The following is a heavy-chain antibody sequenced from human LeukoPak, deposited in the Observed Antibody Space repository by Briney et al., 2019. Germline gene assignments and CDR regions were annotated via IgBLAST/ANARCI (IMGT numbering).Heavy chain of an antibody. Sequence: GGSLRLSCAAPGFTFSSYWMHWVRQAQGKGLVWFSRINSDGSSTSYADSVKGRFTISRDNAKNTLYLQMNSLRAEDTAVYYCARGVGYCSSTSCYWWFDPWGQGTLVTVSS. J-gene: IGHJ5*02. V-gene: IGHV3-74*01. D-gene: IGHD2-2*01. CDR1: GFTFSSYW. CDR3: ARGVGYCSSTSCYWWFDP. CDR2: INSDGSST.